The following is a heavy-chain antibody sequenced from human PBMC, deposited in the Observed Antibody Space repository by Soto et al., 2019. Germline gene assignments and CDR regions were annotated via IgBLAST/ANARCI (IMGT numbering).Heavy chain of an antibody. CDR3: ARDLAAGDR. D-gene: IGHD6-13*01. CDR1: GYTFTHYY. Sequence: QVQLVQSGAEVKKPGASVKLSCRTSGYTFTHYYIHWVRQAPGQGLDWLAIINPASGSTNYAQDFQGRVTLTMDTSTTTVYMELSGLRAEDTAIFYCARDLAAGDRWGQGTLVTVSS. V-gene: IGHV1-46*01. CDR2: INPASGST. J-gene: IGHJ5*02.